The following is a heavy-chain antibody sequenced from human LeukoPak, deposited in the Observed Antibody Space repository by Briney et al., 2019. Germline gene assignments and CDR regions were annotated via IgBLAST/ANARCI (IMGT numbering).Heavy chain of an antibody. Sequence: SETLSLTCTVSGGSFSSDHSYWSWVRQPPGKGMEWIAYISYSGSTNHNPSLKGRVIISIDTSKNQFSLKLSSVTAADTAVYYCARGGGSSWYYFDSWGQGNLVTVSS. J-gene: IGHJ4*02. CDR1: GGSFSSDHSY. D-gene: IGHD6-13*01. V-gene: IGHV4-61*01. CDR3: ARGGGSSWYYFDS. CDR2: ISYSGST.